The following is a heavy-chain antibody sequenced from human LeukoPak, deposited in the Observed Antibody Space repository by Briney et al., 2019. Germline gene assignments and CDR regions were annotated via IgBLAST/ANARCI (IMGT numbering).Heavy chain of an antibody. D-gene: IGHD1-7*01. J-gene: IGHJ5*02. V-gene: IGHV4-59*01. CDR1: GGSISSYY. CDR3: ARDSPELRKTGRFDP. Sequence: PSETLSLTCTVSGGSISSYYWSWIRQPPGKGLEWIGYIYYSGSTNYSPSLKSRVTISVDTSKNQFSLKLSSVTAADTAVYYCARDSPELRKTGRFDPWGQGTLVTVSS. CDR2: IYYSGST.